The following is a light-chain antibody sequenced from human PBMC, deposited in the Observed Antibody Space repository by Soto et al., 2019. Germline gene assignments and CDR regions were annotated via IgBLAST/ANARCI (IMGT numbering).Light chain of an antibody. CDR2: DAT. CDR1: QIIARW. V-gene: IGKV1-5*01. J-gene: IGKJ2*03. Sequence: DIQMTQSPSTVSASIGDSVTLTCRASQIIARWLAWYQQKPGKAPNLVIYDATNMQTGVPSRFRATASGAEFTLMISDLQAEDFATYYCLQYNTFPHSFGQGTRLEI. CDR3: LQYNTFPHS.